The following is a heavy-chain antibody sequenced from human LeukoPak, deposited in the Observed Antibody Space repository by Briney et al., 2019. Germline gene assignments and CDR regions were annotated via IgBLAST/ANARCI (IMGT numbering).Heavy chain of an antibody. Sequence: GRSLRLSWAASGFTFSSYTMNWVRQPPGRGREWVSNIGTSSTTIYYADSVKGRFTISRDNAKNSLYLQMNSLRSDDTAVYYCARFAAGGSYYYYMDVWGKGTTVTVSS. V-gene: IGHV3-48*01. CDR2: IGTSSTTI. CDR1: GFTFSSYT. J-gene: IGHJ6*03. D-gene: IGHD6-25*01. CDR3: ARFAAGGSYYYYMDV.